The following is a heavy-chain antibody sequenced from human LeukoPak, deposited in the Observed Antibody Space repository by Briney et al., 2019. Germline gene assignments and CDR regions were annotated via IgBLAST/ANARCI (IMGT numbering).Heavy chain of an antibody. CDR2: ISWNSGSI. J-gene: IGHJ6*02. CDR3: AKAGSIVVVPAADGMDV. Sequence: PGGSLRLSCAASGFTFSSYSMNWVRQAPGKGLEWVSGISWNSGSIGYADSVKGRFTISRDNAKNSLYLQMNSLRAEDTALYYCAKAGSIVVVPAADGMDVWGQGTTVTVSS. CDR1: GFTFSSYS. D-gene: IGHD2-2*01. V-gene: IGHV3-9*01.